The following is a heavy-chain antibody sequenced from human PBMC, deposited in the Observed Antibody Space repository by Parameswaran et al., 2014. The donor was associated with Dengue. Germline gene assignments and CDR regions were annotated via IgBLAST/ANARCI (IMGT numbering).Heavy chain of an antibody. CDR3: ARQDPLHLWFGVTQWTYYYYYGMDV. D-gene: IGHD3-10*01. J-gene: IGHJ6*02. CDR2: MNPNSGNT. V-gene: IGHV1-8*01. Sequence: WVRQAPGQGLEWMGWMNPNSGNTGYAQKFQGRVTMTRNTSISTAYMELSSLRSEDTAVYYCARQDPLHLWFGVTQWTYYYYYGMDVWGQGTTVTVSS.